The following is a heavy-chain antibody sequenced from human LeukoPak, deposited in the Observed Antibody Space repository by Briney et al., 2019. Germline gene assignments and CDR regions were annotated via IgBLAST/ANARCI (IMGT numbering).Heavy chain of an antibody. Sequence: HPGGSLRLSCAASGFTFSSYGMHWVRQAPGKGLEWVAVISYDGTNKYYADSVKGRFTISRDNSRNALYLQMNSLRAEDTAVYYCARDGGEQLVGPFDYWGQGTLVTVSS. D-gene: IGHD6-6*01. J-gene: IGHJ4*02. CDR2: ISYDGTNK. CDR1: GFTFSSYG. V-gene: IGHV3-30*03. CDR3: ARDGGEQLVGPFDY.